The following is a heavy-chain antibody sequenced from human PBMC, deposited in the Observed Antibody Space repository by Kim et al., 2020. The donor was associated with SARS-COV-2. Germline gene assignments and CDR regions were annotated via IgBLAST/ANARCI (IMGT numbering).Heavy chain of an antibody. Sequence: TTLKSRVTLSLDTSKNHFSLRRSSVTAADTAVYYCARPRYGDYGTTYFDYWGQGTLVTVSS. V-gene: IGHV4-39*02. J-gene: IGHJ4*02. CDR3: ARPRYGDYGTTYFDY. D-gene: IGHD4-17*01.